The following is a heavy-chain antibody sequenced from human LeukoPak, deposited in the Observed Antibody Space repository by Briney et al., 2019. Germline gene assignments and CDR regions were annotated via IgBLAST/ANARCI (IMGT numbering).Heavy chain of an antibody. CDR2: ISGSGGST. J-gene: IGHJ4*02. CDR1: GSSFSNAW. Sequence: GGSLRLSCEGSGSSFSNAWMSWIRQAPGKGLEWVSAISGSGGSTYYADSVKGRFTISRDNSKNTLYLQMNSLRAEDTAVYYCGGFNIDYWGQGTLVTVSS. V-gene: IGHV3-23*01. D-gene: IGHD2/OR15-2a*01. CDR3: GGFNIDY.